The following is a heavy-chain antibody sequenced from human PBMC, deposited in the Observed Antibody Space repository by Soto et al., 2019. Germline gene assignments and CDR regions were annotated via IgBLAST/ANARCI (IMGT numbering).Heavy chain of an antibody. J-gene: IGHJ5*01. D-gene: IGHD1-1*01. Sequence: QVQLVQSGAEVKRPGSSVHVSCKASGGSFSSYTVSWVRQAPGQGLERMGRIIPPLDKTNYAQKFQGRLTITADRSTSTVYMELSSLRFEDAAVDYCAPTTGARVPVASWGLGTLVTVSS. CDR3: APTTGARVPVAS. CDR1: GGSFSSYT. CDR2: IIPPLDKT. V-gene: IGHV1-69*02.